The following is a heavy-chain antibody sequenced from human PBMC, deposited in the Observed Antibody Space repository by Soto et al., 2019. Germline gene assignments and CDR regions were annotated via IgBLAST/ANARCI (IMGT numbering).Heavy chain of an antibody. D-gene: IGHD6-19*01. J-gene: IGHJ4*02. CDR2: ISGSGDST. Sequence: EVQLLESGGGLVQPGGSLRLSCAASGFTFSSYAMRWVRQAPVKGLEWVSAISGSGDSTYYADSVKGRFTISRDNSKNTRYLQMNSLRAEGTAVYYCARRGSGRYYDYWGQGTLVTVSS. CDR1: GFTFSSYA. CDR3: ARRGSGRYYDY. V-gene: IGHV3-23*01.